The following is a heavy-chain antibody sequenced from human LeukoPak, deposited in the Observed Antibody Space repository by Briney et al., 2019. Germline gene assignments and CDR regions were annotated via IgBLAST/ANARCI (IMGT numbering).Heavy chain of an antibody. D-gene: IGHD3-22*01. CDR2: ISGSSNTI. CDR3: ARNYYDSSGYNHNDY. V-gene: IGHV3-48*02. CDR1: GFTFSSYY. Sequence: PGRSLRLSCAASGFTFSSYYMTWVRQAPGKGLEWISYISGSSNTIYYADSVKGRFTISRDNAKNSLSLLMNSLRDEDTAVYFCARNYYDSSGYNHNDYWGQGTLVTVSS. J-gene: IGHJ4*02.